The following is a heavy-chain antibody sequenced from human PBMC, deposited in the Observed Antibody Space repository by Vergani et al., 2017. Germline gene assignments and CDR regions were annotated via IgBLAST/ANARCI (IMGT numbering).Heavy chain of an antibody. CDR2: INPNSGGT. J-gene: IGHJ6*02. CDR3: ARERGNDPFPSYYYYYGMDV. V-gene: IGHV1-2*02. D-gene: IGHD3-16*01. Sequence: QVQLVQSGAEVKKPGASVKVSCKASGYTFTGYYMHWVRQAPGQGLEWMGWINPNSGGTNYAQKFQGRVTMTRDTSISTAYMELSRLRSDDTAVYYGARERGNDPFPSYYYYYGMDVWGQGTTVTVSS. CDR1: GYTFTGYY.